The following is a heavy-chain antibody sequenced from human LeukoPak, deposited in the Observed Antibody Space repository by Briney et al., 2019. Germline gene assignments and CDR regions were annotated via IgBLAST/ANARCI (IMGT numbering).Heavy chain of an antibody. V-gene: IGHV3-23*01. CDR1: GFTFSSYA. Sequence: GGSLRLSCAASGFTFSSYAMSWVRQVPGKGLEWVSAISGSGGSTYYADSVKGRFTISRDNSKNTLYLQMNSLRAEDTAVYYCAKGGDPAMWYFDYWGQGTLVTVSS. J-gene: IGHJ4*02. D-gene: IGHD2-21*02. CDR3: AKGGDPAMWYFDY. CDR2: ISGSGGST.